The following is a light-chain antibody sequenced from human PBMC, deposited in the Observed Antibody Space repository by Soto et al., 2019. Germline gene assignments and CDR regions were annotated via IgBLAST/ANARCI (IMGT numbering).Light chain of an antibody. CDR3: QHRHN. CDR2: DAS. CDR1: QSVSRE. J-gene: IGKJ3*01. V-gene: IGKV3-11*01. Sequence: DIVLTQSPATLSLSPGERATLSCRASQSVSREFAWYQQKPGQAPRLLIYDASNRATGIPARFSGSGSGTDFTLTINSLQPEDFAVYYCQHRHNFGPGTKVDF.